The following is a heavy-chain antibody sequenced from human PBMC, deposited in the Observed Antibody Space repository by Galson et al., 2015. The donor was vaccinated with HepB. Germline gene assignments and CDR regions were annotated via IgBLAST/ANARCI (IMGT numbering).Heavy chain of an antibody. CDR1: GYTFTSYG. Sequence: SVKVSCKASGYTFTSYGISWVRQAPGQGLEWMGWISAYNGNTNYAQKLQGRVTMATDTSTSTAYMELRSLRSDDTAVYYCARIISPGRMVTPVDYWGQGTLVTVSS. CDR3: ARIISPGRMVTPVDY. D-gene: IGHD4-23*01. CDR2: ISAYNGNT. J-gene: IGHJ4*02. V-gene: IGHV1-18*01.